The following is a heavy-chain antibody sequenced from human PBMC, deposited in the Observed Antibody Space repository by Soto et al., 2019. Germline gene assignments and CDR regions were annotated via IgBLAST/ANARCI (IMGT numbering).Heavy chain of an antibody. CDR3: ARDCGGDFYNWFDP. J-gene: IGHJ5*02. CDR2: IYYSGST. CDR1: GGSISSYY. Sequence: SETLSLTCTVSGGSISSYYWSWIRQPPGKGLEWIGYIYYSGSTNYNPSLKSRVTISVDTSKNQFSLKLSSVTAADTAVYYCARDCGGDFYNWFDPWGQGTLVTVSS. V-gene: IGHV4-59*01. D-gene: IGHD2-21*02.